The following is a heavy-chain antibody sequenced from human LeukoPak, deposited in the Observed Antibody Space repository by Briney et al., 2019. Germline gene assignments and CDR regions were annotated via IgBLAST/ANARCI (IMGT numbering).Heavy chain of an antibody. J-gene: IGHJ4*02. V-gene: IGHV4-39*07. CDR2: IYYSGST. D-gene: IGHD2-21*01. Sequence: PSETLSLTCTVSGGSISSTTYYWGWIRLPPGKGLDWIGNIYYSGSTYDNPSLKSRVTISVDTSKNQFSLKLSSVTAADTAVYYCARMLLWWNFDYWGQGTLVTVSS. CDR3: ARMLLWWNFDY. CDR1: GGSISSTTYY.